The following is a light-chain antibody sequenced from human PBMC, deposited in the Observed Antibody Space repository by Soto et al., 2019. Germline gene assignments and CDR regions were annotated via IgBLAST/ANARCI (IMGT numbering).Light chain of an antibody. Sequence: EIVLTQSPGTLSLSPGERATLSCRASQSVSSRYLDWYQQKPGQAPRLLIYGASSRATGIPDRFSGSGSGTDFTLTISSLEPEDFAVYYCQQYANSPPTFGQGTNVDIK. CDR3: QQYANSPPT. V-gene: IGKV3-20*01. J-gene: IGKJ1*01. CDR1: QSVSSRY. CDR2: GAS.